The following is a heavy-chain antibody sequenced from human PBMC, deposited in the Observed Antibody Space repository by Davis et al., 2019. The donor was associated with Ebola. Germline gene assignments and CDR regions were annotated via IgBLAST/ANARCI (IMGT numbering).Heavy chain of an antibody. CDR3: ATVGVTYYYDSSGYHLRMNWFDP. V-gene: IGHV4-39*01. CDR2: IYYSGST. D-gene: IGHD3-22*01. CDR1: GGSISSSSYY. Sequence: GSLRLSCTVSGGSISSSSYYWGWIRQPPGKGLEWIGSIYYSGSTYYDPSLKSRVTISVDTSKNQFSLKLSSVTAADTAVYYCATVGVTYYYDSSGYHLRMNWFDPWGQGTLVTVSS. J-gene: IGHJ5*02.